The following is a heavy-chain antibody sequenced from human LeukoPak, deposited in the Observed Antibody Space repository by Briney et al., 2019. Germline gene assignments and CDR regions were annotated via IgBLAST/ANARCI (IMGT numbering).Heavy chain of an antibody. CDR1: GFTVSTSY. CDR3: AKAGSYYYYMDV. V-gene: IGHV3-30*02. J-gene: IGHJ6*03. CDR2: IRYDGSNK. D-gene: IGHD3-10*01. Sequence: GGSLRLSCAASGFTVSTSYMSWVRQAPGKGLEWVAFIRYDGSNKYYADSVKGRFTISRDNSKNTLYLQMNSLRAEDTAVYYCAKAGSYYYYMDVWGKGTTVTVSS.